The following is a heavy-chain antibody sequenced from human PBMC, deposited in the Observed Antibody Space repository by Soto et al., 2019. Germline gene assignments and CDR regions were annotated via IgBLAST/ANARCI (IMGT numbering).Heavy chain of an antibody. V-gene: IGHV3-64*01. D-gene: IGHD2-2*01. CDR1: GFIFSTYA. CDR3: VRKAYSNSCYDY. CDR2: IRSDGGTT. Sequence: EVQLVESGGGLVQPGGSLRLSCAASGFIFSTYAMHWVRQAPGKAPEYVSAIRSDGGTTYYANSVKGRFTISRDNSKNTLYLQMGSLRAEDMAVYYCVRKAYSNSCYDYWGQGTLVTVSP. J-gene: IGHJ4*02.